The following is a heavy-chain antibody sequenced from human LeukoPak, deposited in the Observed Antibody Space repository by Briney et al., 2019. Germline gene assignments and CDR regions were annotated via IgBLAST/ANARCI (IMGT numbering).Heavy chain of an antibody. J-gene: IGHJ4*02. V-gene: IGHV3-23*01. Sequence: GGSLRLSCAASGFTFSSYAMSWVRQAPGKGLEWVTAISDNGHSTDYADSVKGRFAISRDDSNNRLYLQMYGLRAEDTAVYFCAKAGRPAPDFDYFDCWGQGTLLTVSS. CDR2: ISDNGHST. CDR1: GFTFSSYA. D-gene: IGHD6-13*01. CDR3: AKAGRPAPDFDYFDC.